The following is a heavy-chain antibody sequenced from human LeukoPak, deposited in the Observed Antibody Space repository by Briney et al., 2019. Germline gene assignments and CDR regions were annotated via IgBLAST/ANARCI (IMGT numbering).Heavy chain of an antibody. CDR2: ISSNGGST. CDR1: GFTLSSYA. J-gene: IGHJ4*02. D-gene: IGHD3-10*01. Sequence: PGGSLRLSCSASGFTLSSYAMHWVRQAPGKGLEYVPAISSNGGSTYYADSVKGRFTISRDNSKNTLYLQMSSLRAEDTAVYYCVKDLVLGGGVDYWGQGTLVTVSS. V-gene: IGHV3-64D*09. CDR3: VKDLVLGGGVDY.